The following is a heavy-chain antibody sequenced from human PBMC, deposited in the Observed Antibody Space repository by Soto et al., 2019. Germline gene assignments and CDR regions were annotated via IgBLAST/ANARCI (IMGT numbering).Heavy chain of an antibody. J-gene: IGHJ5*02. Sequence: ASVKVSCKASGYTFTSYGISWVRQAPGQGLEWMGWISAYNGNTNYAQKLQGRVTMTTDTSTSTAYMELRSLRSDDTAVYYCARDGDYYDSSGLSWFDPWGQGTLVTVSS. D-gene: IGHD3-22*01. CDR2: ISAYNGNT. CDR1: GYTFTSYG. V-gene: IGHV1-18*01. CDR3: ARDGDYYDSSGLSWFDP.